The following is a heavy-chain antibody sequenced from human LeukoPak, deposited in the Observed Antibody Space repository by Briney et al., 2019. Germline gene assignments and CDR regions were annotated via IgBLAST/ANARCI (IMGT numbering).Heavy chain of an antibody. J-gene: IGHJ4*02. CDR3: ARDRLPSSFDY. CDR2: ISGNNDNR. V-gene: IGHV1-18*01. Sequence: ASVKVSRKASGYTFTSYGISWVRQAPGQGLQWMGWISGNNDNRKNAENFQGRVTMTTDTSTSTAYMELRSLTSDDTAVYYCARDRLPSSFDYWGQGTLVTVSS. CDR1: GYTFTSYG.